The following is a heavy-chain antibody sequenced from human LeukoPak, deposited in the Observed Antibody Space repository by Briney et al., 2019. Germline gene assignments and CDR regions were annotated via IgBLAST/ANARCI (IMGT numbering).Heavy chain of an antibody. J-gene: IGHJ4*02. V-gene: IGHV3-30*04. CDR2: ISYDGSNK. CDR1: GFTFSSYA. CDR3: ARDEPYDYVWGSYRYNFDY. Sequence: LSGGSLRLSCAASGFTFSSYAMHWVRQAPGKGLEWVAVISYDGSNKYYADSVKGRFTISRDNSKNTLYLQMNSLRAEDTAVYYCARDEPYDYVWGSYRYNFDYWGQGTLVTVSS. D-gene: IGHD3-16*02.